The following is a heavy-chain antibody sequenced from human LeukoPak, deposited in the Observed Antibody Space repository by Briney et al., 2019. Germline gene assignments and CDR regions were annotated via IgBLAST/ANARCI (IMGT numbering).Heavy chain of an antibody. CDR1: GFSLSTSGVG. J-gene: IGHJ4*02. V-gene: IGHV2-5*02. Sequence: SGPTLVKPTQTLTLTCTFSGFSLSTSGVGVGWIRQPPGKALEWLALIYWDYDKRYSPSLKSRLTITKDTSKDQVVPTMTNMDPVDTATYYCAHSGDSSGWSAYYFDYWGQGTLVTVSS. D-gene: IGHD6-19*01. CDR3: AHSGDSSGWSAYYFDY. CDR2: IYWDYDK.